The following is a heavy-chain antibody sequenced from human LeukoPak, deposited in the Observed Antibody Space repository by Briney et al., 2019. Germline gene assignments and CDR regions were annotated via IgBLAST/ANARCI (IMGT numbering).Heavy chain of an antibody. V-gene: IGHV4-59*01. Sequence: PSETLSLTCNVSGASLSSYFWSWIRQPPGKGLEWIGYIYYPGYPNYNPSLKSRVTIAVETSKSQFSLNLRSVTTADTAVYFCAGTKLGYCTTTGCPLESWGQRTLVAVSS. CDR3: AGTKLGYCTTTGCPLES. J-gene: IGHJ4*02. D-gene: IGHD2-2*01. CDR1: GASLSSYF. CDR2: IYYPGYP.